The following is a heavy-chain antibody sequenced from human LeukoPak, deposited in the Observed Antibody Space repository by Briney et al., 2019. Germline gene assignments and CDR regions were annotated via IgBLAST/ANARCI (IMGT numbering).Heavy chain of an antibody. CDR3: ARGTLYSGWSYYFDY. V-gene: IGHV4-34*01. CDR2: INHSGST. J-gene: IGHJ4*02. D-gene: IGHD6-19*01. CDR1: GGSFSGYY. Sequence: PSETLSLTCAVYGGSFSGYYWSWIRQPPGKGLEWIGEINHSGSTNYNPSLKSRVTISVDTSKNHFSLRLGSVTAADTAMYYCARGTLYSGWSYYFDYWGQGSQVTVSS.